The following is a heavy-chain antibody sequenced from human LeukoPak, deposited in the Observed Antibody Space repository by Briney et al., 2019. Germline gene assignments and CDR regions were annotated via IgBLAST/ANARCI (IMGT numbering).Heavy chain of an antibody. D-gene: IGHD2-2*01. CDR2: IRSDGSNK. V-gene: IGHV3-30*02. J-gene: IGHJ4*02. CDR3: ARGRLGYCSSTSCYGGIDY. Sequence: GGSLRLSCAASGFTFSSYGMHWVRQAPGKGLEWVAFIRSDGSNKYYADSVKGRFTISRDNSKNTLYLQMNSLRAEDTAVYYCARGRLGYCSSTSCYGGIDYWGQGTLVTVSS. CDR1: GFTFSSYG.